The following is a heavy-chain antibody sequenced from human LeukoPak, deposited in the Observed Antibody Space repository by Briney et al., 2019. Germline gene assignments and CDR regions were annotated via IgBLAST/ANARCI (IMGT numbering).Heavy chain of an antibody. CDR1: GGTFSSYA. CDR2: IIPIFGTA. V-gene: IGHV1-69*06. D-gene: IGHD1-14*01. CDR3: ARSDEPLYYFDY. J-gene: IGHJ4*02. Sequence: SVTVSCKASGGTFSSYAISWVRQPPGQGLEWMGGIIPIFGTANYAQKFQGRVTITADKSTSTAYMELSSLRSEDTAVYYCARSDEPLYYFDYWGQGTLVTVSS.